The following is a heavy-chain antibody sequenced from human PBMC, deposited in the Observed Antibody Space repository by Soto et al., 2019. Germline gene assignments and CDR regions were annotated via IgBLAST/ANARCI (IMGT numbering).Heavy chain of an antibody. CDR1: GGTFSSYT. D-gene: IGHD3-10*01. V-gene: IGHV1-69*02. CDR3: ARSHPARGNWFDP. J-gene: IGHJ5*02. Sequence: SVKVSCKASGGTFSSYTISWVRQAPGQGLEWMGRIIPILGIANYAQKFQGRVTITADKSTSTAYMELSSLRSEDTAVYYCARSHPARGNWFDPWGQGTLVTVSS. CDR2: IIPILGIA.